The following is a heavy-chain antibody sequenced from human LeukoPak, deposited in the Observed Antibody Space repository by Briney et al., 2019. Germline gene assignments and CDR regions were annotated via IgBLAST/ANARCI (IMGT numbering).Heavy chain of an antibody. V-gene: IGHV1-2*04. Sequence: GASVKVSCKASGYTFTGYYMHWVRQAPGQRLEWMGWINPNSGGTNYAQKFQGWVTMTRDTSISTAYMELSRLRSDDTAVYYCARAGRYYGSGSYPGYYGMDVWGQGTTVTVSS. CDR3: ARAGRYYGSGSYPGYYGMDV. CDR2: INPNSGGT. J-gene: IGHJ6*02. CDR1: GYTFTGYY. D-gene: IGHD3-10*01.